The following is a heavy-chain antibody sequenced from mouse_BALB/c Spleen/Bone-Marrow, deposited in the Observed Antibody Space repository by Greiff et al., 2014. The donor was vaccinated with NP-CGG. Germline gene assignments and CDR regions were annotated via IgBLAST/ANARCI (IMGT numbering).Heavy chain of an antibody. V-gene: IGHV1-5*01. CDR1: GYTFTSYW. CDR3: TREGLLRLRYFDY. J-gene: IGHJ2*01. Sequence: VQLQQSGTVLARPGASVKMSCKASGYTFTSYWMHWVKQRPGQGLEWIGAIYPGNSDTSYNQKFKGKAKPTAVTSTSTAYMELSSLTNEDSAVYYCTREGLLRLRYFDYWGQGTTLTVSS. CDR2: IYPGNSDT. D-gene: IGHD1-2*01.